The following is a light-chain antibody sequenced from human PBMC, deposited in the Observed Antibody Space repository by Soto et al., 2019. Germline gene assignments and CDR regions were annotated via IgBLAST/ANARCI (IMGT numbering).Light chain of an antibody. CDR1: QSLLHSDAKTY. Sequence: DFVLTQTPLSLSVTPGQPASISCKTSQSLLHSDAKTYLNWYLQKPGQPPHLLIYEGFNRFSGVPDRFSGGGSGTDFTLIISRVEAEDVGVYYCMQTIQLPLTFGGGTKVEIK. J-gene: IGKJ4*01. V-gene: IGKV2D-29*01. CDR2: EGF. CDR3: MQTIQLPLT.